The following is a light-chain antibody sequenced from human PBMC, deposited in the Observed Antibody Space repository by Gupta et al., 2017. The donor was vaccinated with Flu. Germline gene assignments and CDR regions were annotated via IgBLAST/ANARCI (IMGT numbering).Light chain of an antibody. CDR2: LGS. V-gene: IGKV2-28*01. Sequence: DILLTQSPLSLPVTPGEPASISCRSSQSRLYDNGYDYLDWYPQNPGQSPQLLIYLGSNRASGVPARFSGSGSSTDFTLKLSRVEAEDVGVYYCIQTLYTLYAFGQWTKLETK. CDR1: QSRLYDNGYDY. CDR3: IQTLYTLYA. J-gene: IGKJ2*01.